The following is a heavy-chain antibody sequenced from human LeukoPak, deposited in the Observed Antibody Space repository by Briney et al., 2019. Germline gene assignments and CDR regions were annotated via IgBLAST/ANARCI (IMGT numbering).Heavy chain of an antibody. CDR2: SNSDGSST. CDR1: GFTFKTYW. CDR3: ARDLKGPVNDVFDM. J-gene: IGHJ3*02. D-gene: IGHD4-23*01. Sequence: PGGSLRLSCVASGFTFKTYWMHWVRQAPGKGLVWVSHSNSDGSSTSYADSVRGRFTISRDNAKNTLYLQMNSLRAEDTAVYYCARDLKGPVNDVFDMWDQGTMVTVSS. V-gene: IGHV3-74*01.